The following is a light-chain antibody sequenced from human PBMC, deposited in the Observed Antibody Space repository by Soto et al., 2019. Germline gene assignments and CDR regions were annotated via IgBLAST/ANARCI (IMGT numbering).Light chain of an antibody. V-gene: IGKV3-20*01. CDR3: QQYGSSLT. Sequence: EIVLQPSPVTLSWSPAERATLSCRASQIFSSSYLAWYQQKPGQAPRLLIYGASSRATGIPDRFSGSGSGKDFTLTISRLEPDDSAVYYCQQYGSSLTVGQGTRLEIK. CDR2: GAS. CDR1: QIFSSSY. J-gene: IGKJ5*01.